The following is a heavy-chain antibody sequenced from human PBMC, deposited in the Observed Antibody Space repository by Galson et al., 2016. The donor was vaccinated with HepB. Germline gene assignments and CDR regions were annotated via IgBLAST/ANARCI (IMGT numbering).Heavy chain of an antibody. CDR2: TYYRSKWYN. Sequence: CAISGDSVSTNSVAWNWIRQSPSRGLEWLGRTYYRSKWYNDYALSVKSRITINPDTSKNQFSLQLNSVTPEDTAVYYCARDHYYDSSGYYGPFDIWGQGTMVSVSS. D-gene: IGHD3-22*01. J-gene: IGHJ3*02. CDR3: ARDHYYDSSGYYGPFDI. CDR1: GDSVSTNSVA. V-gene: IGHV6-1*01.